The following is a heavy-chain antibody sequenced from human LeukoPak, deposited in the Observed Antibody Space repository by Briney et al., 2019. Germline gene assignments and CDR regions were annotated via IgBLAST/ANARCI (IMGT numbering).Heavy chain of an antibody. CDR1: GFTFSDFW. Sequence: PGGFLRLSCAASGFTFSDFWMSWVRQAPGKGLEWVSNIKKDGSEKYYVDSVKGRFTVSRDNSENTLYLQTDSLRADDTAVYYCARLWGDATIFDFWGQGDVVTVSS. CDR2: IKKDGSEK. J-gene: IGHJ4*02. D-gene: IGHD5-12*01. V-gene: IGHV3-7*01. CDR3: ARLWGDATIFDF.